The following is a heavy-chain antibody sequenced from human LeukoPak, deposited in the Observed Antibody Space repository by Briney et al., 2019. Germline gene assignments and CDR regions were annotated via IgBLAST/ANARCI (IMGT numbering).Heavy chain of an antibody. CDR1: GGSFSGYY. CDR2: INHSGST. CDR3: ARASFGVPGV. D-gene: IGHD3-3*01. V-gene: IGHV4-34*01. J-gene: IGHJ6*02. Sequence: SETLSLTCAVYGGSFSGYYWSWIRQPPGKGLEWIGEINHSGSTNYNPSLKSRVTISVDTSKNQFSLKLSSVTAAGTAVYYCARASFGVPGVWGQGTTVTVSS.